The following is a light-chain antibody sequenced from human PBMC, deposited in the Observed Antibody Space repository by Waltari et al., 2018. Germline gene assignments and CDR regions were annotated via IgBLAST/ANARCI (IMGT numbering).Light chain of an antibody. J-gene: IGKJ3*01. CDR1: QSVRSS. CDR3: QQRSNWPPA. V-gene: IGKV3-11*01. CDR2: DAS. Sequence: EIVLTQSPATLSLSPGERATLSCRASQSVRSSLAWYQQKPGQAPRLLIYDASNRATCIPARFSGSGSGTDFTLTISSLEPEDFAVYYCQQRSNWPPAFGPGTKVDIK.